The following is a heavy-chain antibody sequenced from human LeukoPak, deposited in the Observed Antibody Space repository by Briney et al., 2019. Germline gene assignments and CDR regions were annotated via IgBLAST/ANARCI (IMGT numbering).Heavy chain of an antibody. V-gene: IGHV4-59*01. CDR3: ARENPSGYYNRPIDY. J-gene: IGHJ4*02. CDR2: TYYSGSI. D-gene: IGHD3-22*01. Sequence: SETLSLICPVSGASISSYYWSWIRQPPGKGLEWIGDTYYSGSIKYNPSLKSRVTMSVDTSKNQFSLKLSSVTAADTAIYYCARENPSGYYNRPIDYWGQGTLVTVSS. CDR1: GASISSYY.